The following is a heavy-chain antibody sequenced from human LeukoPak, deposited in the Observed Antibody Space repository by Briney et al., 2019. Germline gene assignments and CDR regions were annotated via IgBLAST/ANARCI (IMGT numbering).Heavy chain of an antibody. D-gene: IGHD2-2*01. CDR2: MYYSGSG. CDR3: ARESLLSRFDC. CDR1: GASVSSGSYS. J-gene: IGHJ4*02. V-gene: IGHV4-61*01. Sequence: SETLSLTCSVSGASVSSGSYSWSWIRQPPGKRLEWIGYMYYSGSGKNNPSLKSRVTISVDASKNQFSLKLSSVTAADTAVYYCARESLLSRFDCWGQGTLVSVSS.